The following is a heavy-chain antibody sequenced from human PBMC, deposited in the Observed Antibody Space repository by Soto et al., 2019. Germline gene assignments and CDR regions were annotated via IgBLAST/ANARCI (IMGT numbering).Heavy chain of an antibody. V-gene: IGHV6-1*01. CDR3: ARGEQYSGRIFDY. Sequence: QTLSLNCAITGDSVSSNSAGWSWVRQSPSRGLEWLGRTYYRSKWYYEYAVSVRGRITINPDTSKNQYSLQLNSVTPEDTAVYFCARGEQYSGRIFDYWGQGPLVTVAS. CDR1: GDSVSSNSAG. CDR2: TYYRSKWYY. J-gene: IGHJ4*01. D-gene: IGHD1-26*01.